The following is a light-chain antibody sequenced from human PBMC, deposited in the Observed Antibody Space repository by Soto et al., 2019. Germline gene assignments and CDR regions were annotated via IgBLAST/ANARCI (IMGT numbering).Light chain of an antibody. CDR1: SSDVGIYNY. Sequence: QSALTQPRSVSGSPGQSVTISCTGTSSDVGIYNYVSWYQQHPGKAPKVMIYDVSERPSGVPDRFSGSKSGNTASLTISGLQAEAEADYYCCSYAGSPRYVFGTGTKVTVL. CDR3: CSYAGSPRYV. V-gene: IGLV2-11*01. CDR2: DVS. J-gene: IGLJ1*01.